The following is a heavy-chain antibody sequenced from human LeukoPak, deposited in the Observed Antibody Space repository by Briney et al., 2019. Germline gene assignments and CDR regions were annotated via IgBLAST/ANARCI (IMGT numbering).Heavy chain of an antibody. V-gene: IGHV4-39*07. CDR3: ARDVGATFYYYYYYMDV. Sequence: NPSETLSLTCTVSGGSISSSSDYWGWIRQPPGKGLEWIGSIYYSGSTYYNPSLKSRVTISVDTSKNQFSLKLSSVTAADTAVYYCARDVGATFYYYYYYMDVWGKGTTVTVSS. J-gene: IGHJ6*03. CDR2: IYYSGST. D-gene: IGHD1-26*01. CDR1: GGSISSSSDY.